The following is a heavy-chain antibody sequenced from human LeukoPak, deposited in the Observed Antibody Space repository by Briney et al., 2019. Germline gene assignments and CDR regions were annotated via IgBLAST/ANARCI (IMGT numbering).Heavy chain of an antibody. Sequence: ASVKVSCKASGYTFTSYAIHWVRQAPGQRLEWMGWINAGNGNTKYSQKFQGRVTITRDTSASTVYMELSSLRSEDTAVYYCAREAAAGRIDPWGQGTPVTVSS. V-gene: IGHV1-3*01. CDR2: INAGNGNT. D-gene: IGHD6-13*01. CDR3: AREAAAGRIDP. J-gene: IGHJ5*02. CDR1: GYTFTSYA.